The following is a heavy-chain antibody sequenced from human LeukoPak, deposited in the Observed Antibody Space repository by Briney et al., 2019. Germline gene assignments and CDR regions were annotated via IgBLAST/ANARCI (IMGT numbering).Heavy chain of an antibody. CDR3: ARACHSSGWEDY. D-gene: IGHD6-19*01. Sequence: ASVKVSCKASGYTFTSYDINWVRQATGQGLEWMGWMNPNSGNTGYAQKFQGRVTMTRNTSINTAYMELSSLRSEDTAVYYCARACHSSGWEDYWGQGTLVTVSS. CDR2: MNPNSGNT. V-gene: IGHV1-8*01. J-gene: IGHJ4*02. CDR1: GYTFTSYD.